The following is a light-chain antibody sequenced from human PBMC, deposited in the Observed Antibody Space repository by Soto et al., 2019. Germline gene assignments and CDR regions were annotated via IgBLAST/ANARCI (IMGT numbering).Light chain of an antibody. Sequence: QSALTQPASVSGSPGQSITISCTGTSSDVGGYNYVSWYQQHPGKAPKLMMYVVDNRPSGVSNRFSGSKSGNTASLTISGLQSQDEAEYYCNSYTSSNTFVFGTGPKLTVL. CDR2: VVD. CDR1: SSDVGGYNY. V-gene: IGLV2-14*01. J-gene: IGLJ1*01. CDR3: NSYTSSNTFV.